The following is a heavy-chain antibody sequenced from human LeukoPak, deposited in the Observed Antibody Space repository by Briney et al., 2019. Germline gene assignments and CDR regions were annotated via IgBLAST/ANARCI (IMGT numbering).Heavy chain of an antibody. J-gene: IGHJ4*02. D-gene: IGHD3/OR15-3a*01. CDR3: ARDLVPRGYDFGIGY. CDR2: IRYDGSNK. Sequence: PGGSLRLSCAASGFTFSSYGMHWVRQAPGKGLEWVAFIRYDGSNKYYADSVKGRFTISRDNSKNTLYLQMNSLRAEDTAVYYCARDLVPRGYDFGIGYWGQGTLVTVSS. CDR1: GFTFSSYG. V-gene: IGHV3-30*02.